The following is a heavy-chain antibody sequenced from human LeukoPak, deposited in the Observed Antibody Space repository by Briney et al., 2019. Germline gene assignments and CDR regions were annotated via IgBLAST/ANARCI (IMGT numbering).Heavy chain of an antibody. D-gene: IGHD4-17*01. CDR2: IKQDSSTK. J-gene: IGHJ6*02. CDR1: GFTLSNYS. Sequence: PGGSLRLSCEASGFTLSNYSMTWVRQAPGKGLEWVANIKQDSSTKYYADSVKGRFTISRDNTKNSLYLQMHSLRAEHTPVYYFARDDYVLGSYNYAMNVWGEGAPVT. CDR3: ARDDYVLGSYNYAMNV. V-gene: IGHV3-7*01.